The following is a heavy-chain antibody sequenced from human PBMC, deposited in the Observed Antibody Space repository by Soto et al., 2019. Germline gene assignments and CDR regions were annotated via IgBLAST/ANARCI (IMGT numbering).Heavy chain of an antibody. Sequence: EVQVVQSGGGLVQPGGSLRLSCAASGFSVASTYMTWARQAPGRGLRWVSMIHTGGLKHFADFVKGRFSLSRDTSTNTLYLEMNSLRPDDTAVYYCATWGSGSHYLDHWGQGSLVTVSS. J-gene: IGHJ4*02. V-gene: IGHV3-53*04. CDR1: GFSVASTY. CDR3: ATWGSGSHYLDH. D-gene: IGHD7-27*01. CDR2: IHTGGLK.